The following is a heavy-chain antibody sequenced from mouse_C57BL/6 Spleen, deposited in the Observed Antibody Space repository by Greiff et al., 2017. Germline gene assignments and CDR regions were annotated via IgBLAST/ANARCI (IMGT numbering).Heavy chain of an antibody. J-gene: IGHJ4*01. CDR1: GFSLTSYG. V-gene: IGHV2-6-1*01. D-gene: IGHD2-4*01. CDR3: ARHHYDYDLYYAMDY. CDR2: IWSDGST. Sequence: QVQLKESGPGLVAPSQSLSITCTVSGFSLTSYGVHWVRQPPGKGLEWLVVIWSDGSTTYNSALKSRLSISKDNSKSQVFLKMNSLQTDDTAMYYCARHHYDYDLYYAMDYWGQGTSVTVSS.